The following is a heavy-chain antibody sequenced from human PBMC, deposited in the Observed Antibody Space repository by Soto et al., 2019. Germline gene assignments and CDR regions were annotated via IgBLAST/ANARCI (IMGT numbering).Heavy chain of an antibody. CDR2: VSGSGGST. Sequence: EGSLRLSCAASGFTFSSYAMSWVRQAPGKGLEWVPAVSGSGGSTYYADCVKGRLTISRDNSKNTLYLQMSSLRADATAIYDCTTISSDWYGSRGKRSRVTVSS. CDR1: GFTFSSYA. CDR3: TTISSDWYGS. J-gene: IGHJ4*01. V-gene: IGHV3-23*01. D-gene: IGHD6-19*01.